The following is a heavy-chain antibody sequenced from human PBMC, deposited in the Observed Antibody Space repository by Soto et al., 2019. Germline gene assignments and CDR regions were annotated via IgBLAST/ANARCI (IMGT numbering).Heavy chain of an antibody. J-gene: IGHJ4*02. CDR2: ISCDGSNK. D-gene: IGHD3-10*01. Sequence: GGSLILSCAASGFTFSSYGMHWVRQAPGKGLEWVAVISCDGSNKYYADSVKGRFTISRDNSKNTLYLQMNSLRAEDTAVYYCARAKGKNLLFDYWGQGTLVTVSS. CDR1: GFTFSSYG. CDR3: ARAKGKNLLFDY. V-gene: IGHV3-30*03.